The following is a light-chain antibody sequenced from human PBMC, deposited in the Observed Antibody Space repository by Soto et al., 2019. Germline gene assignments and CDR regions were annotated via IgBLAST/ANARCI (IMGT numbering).Light chain of an antibody. CDR1: QSVSSIY. CDR2: DVS. V-gene: IGKV3D-20*01. Sequence: DIVLTQSPATLSLSPGERATISCGASQSVSSIYLAWYQQKPGLAPRLLIYDVSKKCTGITDRFSGSGYATYFPPTITRQEHEDSAEYYCQRYGTSLTFGGGTKVEIK. CDR3: QRYGTSLT. J-gene: IGKJ4*01.